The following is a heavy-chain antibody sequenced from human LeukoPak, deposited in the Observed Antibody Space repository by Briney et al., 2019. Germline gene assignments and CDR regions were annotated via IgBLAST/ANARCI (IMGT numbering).Heavy chain of an antibody. CDR2: IIPIFGTA. V-gene: IGHV1-69*13. CDR3: ASCTNGVYRENKWYYYYYMDV. D-gene: IGHD2-8*01. CDR1: GGTFSSYA. Sequence: GASVKVSCKASGGTFSSYAISWVRQAPGQGLEWMGGIIPIFGTANYAQKFQGRVTITADESTSTAYMELSSLRSEDTAVYYCASCTNGVYRENKWYYYYYMDVWGKGTTVTVSS. J-gene: IGHJ6*03.